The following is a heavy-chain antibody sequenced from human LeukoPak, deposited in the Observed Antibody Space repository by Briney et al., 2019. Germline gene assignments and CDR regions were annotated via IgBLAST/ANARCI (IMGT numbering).Heavy chain of an antibody. Sequence: SETLSLTCTVSDDSISSSRYYWGWIRQTPGKGLEWIGSIYYSGRTYDNPSLKCRVTISVDTSKNQFSLKLNSVTAADTAVYYCARRRFIAVAGMQRGGNWFDPWGQGTLVTVSS. CDR3: ARRRFIAVAGMQRGGNWFDP. CDR2: IYYSGRT. D-gene: IGHD6-19*01. J-gene: IGHJ5*02. V-gene: IGHV4-39*01. CDR1: DDSISSSRYY.